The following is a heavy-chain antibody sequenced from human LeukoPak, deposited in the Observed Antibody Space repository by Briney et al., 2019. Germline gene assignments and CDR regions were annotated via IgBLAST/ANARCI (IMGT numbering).Heavy chain of an antibody. J-gene: IGHJ6*02. CDR1: GYTFTSYG. D-gene: IGHD2-21*02. Sequence: ASVKVSCKASGYTFTSYGISWVRQAPGQGLEWMGWISAYNGNTNYAQKLQGRVTMTTDTSTSTAYMELRSLRSDDTAVYYCARDWEGDSYYYYGMDVWGQGTKVTVSS. V-gene: IGHV1-18*01. CDR2: ISAYNGNT. CDR3: ARDWEGDSYYYYGMDV.